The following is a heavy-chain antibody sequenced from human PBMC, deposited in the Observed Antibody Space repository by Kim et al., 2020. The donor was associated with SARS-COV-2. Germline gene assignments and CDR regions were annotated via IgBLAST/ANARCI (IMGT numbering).Heavy chain of an antibody. Sequence: ASVKVSCKASGYTFTSYDINWVRQATGQGLEWMGWMNPNSGNTGYAQKFQGRVTMTRNTSISTAYMELSSLRSEDTAVYYCARGRDDFWSGYPTGDYYYYYGMDVWGQGTTVTVSS. CDR3: ARGRDDFWSGYPTGDYYYYYGMDV. D-gene: IGHD3-3*01. J-gene: IGHJ6*02. V-gene: IGHV1-8*01. CDR1: GYTFTSYD. CDR2: MNPNSGNT.